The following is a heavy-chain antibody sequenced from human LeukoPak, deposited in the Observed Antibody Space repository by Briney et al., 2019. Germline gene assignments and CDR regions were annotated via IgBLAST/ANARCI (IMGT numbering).Heavy chain of an antibody. CDR2: ISGSGGST. V-gene: IGHV3-23*01. Sequence: GGSLRLSCAASGFTFSSYAMSWVRQAPGKGLEWVSAISGSGGSTYYADSVKARFTISRDNSKNTPYLQMNSLRAEDTAVYYCAKGDYDILTGYYPLDYWGQGTLVTVSS. CDR3: AKGDYDILTGYYPLDY. D-gene: IGHD3-9*01. J-gene: IGHJ4*02. CDR1: GFTFSSYA.